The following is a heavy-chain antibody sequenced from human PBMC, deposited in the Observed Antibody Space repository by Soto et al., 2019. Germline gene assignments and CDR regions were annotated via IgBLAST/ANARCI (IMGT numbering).Heavy chain of an antibody. CDR2: INHSGST. D-gene: IGHD6-6*01. CDR3: ARLRGYSSSWQRPPRGRYYGMDV. Sequence: PSETLSLTCAFYGGSFIGYYWSWIRQPPGEGLEWIGEINHSGSTNYNPSLQRRITISVDTSKNQFSLKLSSVTAADTAVYYCARLRGYSSSWQRPPRGRYYGMDVWGQWTTVTVSS. J-gene: IGHJ6*02. CDR1: GGSFIGYY. V-gene: IGHV4-34*01.